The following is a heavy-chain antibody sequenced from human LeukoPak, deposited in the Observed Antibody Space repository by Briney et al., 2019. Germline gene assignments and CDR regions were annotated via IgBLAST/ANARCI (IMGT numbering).Heavy chain of an antibody. J-gene: IGHJ4*02. Sequence: PGGSLRLSCAPSGFSFRTYAMTWVRQAPGKGLEWVSSISGSGATTYNADTLKGRFTITRENSENTLYLQMSSLRAEDTAAYYWAKESTSSGYYYAPDYWGQGTLVTVSS. CDR1: GFSFRTYA. CDR3: AKESTSSGYYYAPDY. CDR2: ISGSGATT. D-gene: IGHD3-22*01. V-gene: IGHV3-23*01.